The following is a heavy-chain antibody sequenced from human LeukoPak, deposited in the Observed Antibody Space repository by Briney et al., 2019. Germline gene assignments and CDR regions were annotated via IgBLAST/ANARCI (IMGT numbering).Heavy chain of an antibody. Sequence: ASVKVSCKASGGTFTSYANSWVRQAPGQGLEWMGGIIPIFGTANYAQKFQGRVTITADKSTSTAYMELSSLRSEDTAVYYCAREGSYYGSGSSPRPFDYWGQGTLVTVSS. J-gene: IGHJ4*02. CDR1: GGTFTSYA. D-gene: IGHD3-10*01. V-gene: IGHV1-69*06. CDR2: IIPIFGTA. CDR3: AREGSYYGSGSSPRPFDY.